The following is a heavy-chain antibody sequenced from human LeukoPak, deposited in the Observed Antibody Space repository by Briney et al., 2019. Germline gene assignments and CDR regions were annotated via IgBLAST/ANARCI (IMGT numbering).Heavy chain of an antibody. CDR1: GVTFSSYV. V-gene: IGHV3-23*01. J-gene: IGHJ4*02. Sequence: GGSLRLSCEASGVTFSSYVMSWVRQAPGKGPEWVSGISGSGGGTYYADSVKGRFAISRDNSKNTLYLQMNSLRAEDTAVYYCARGQDDYWGQGTLVTVSS. CDR2: ISGSGGGT. CDR3: ARGQDDY.